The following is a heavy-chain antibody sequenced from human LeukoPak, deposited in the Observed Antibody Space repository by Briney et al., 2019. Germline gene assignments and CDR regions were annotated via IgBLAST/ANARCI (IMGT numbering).Heavy chain of an antibody. Sequence: GGSLRLSCAGSGFALKSYSLSWVRQAPGKGLEWVSSISSTSAYIYYADSVKGRFTISRDNSKSTLYLQMNSLTAEDTAVYYCAKRYYYGSGSFDYWGQGTLVTVSS. V-gene: IGHV3-23*01. CDR3: AKRYYYGSGSFDY. CDR2: ISSTSAYI. D-gene: IGHD3-10*01. J-gene: IGHJ4*02. CDR1: GFALKSYS.